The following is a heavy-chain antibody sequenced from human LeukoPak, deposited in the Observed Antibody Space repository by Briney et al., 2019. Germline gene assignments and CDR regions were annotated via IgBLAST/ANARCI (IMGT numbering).Heavy chain of an antibody. Sequence: GGSLRLSCVASGFTFSNYAMSWVRQAPGKRLELVSGIYGSDDKTVYGDAVKGRFTISRDNSKNTLYLQMNSLRADDTAVYYCAKTQGYYDAWGQGALVTVSS. V-gene: IGHV3-23*01. D-gene: IGHD2-15*01. J-gene: IGHJ5*02. CDR3: AKTQGYYDA. CDR1: GFTFSNYA. CDR2: IYGSDDKT.